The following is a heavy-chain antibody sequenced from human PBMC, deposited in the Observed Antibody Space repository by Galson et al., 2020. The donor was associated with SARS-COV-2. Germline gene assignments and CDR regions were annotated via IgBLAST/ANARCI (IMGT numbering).Heavy chain of an antibody. D-gene: IGHD3-22*01. CDR2: IDWDDDK. J-gene: IGHJ4*02. V-gene: IGHV2-70*01. CDR1: GFSLSTSGMC. CDR3: ARRTDLHDYDISGYYPLDY. Sequence: SGPTLVKPTQTLTLTCTFSGFSLSTSGMCVSWIRQPPGKALEWLALIDWDDDKYYSTSLKTRLTISKDTSKNQVVLTMTNMDPVDTATYYCARRTDLHDYDISGYYPLDYWGQGTVVIVSS.